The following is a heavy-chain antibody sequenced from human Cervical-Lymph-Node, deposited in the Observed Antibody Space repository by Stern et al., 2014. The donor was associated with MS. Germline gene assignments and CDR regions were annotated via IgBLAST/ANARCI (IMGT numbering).Heavy chain of an antibody. CDR1: GGTFRHLA. CDR3: ARDKEAHYFDS. Sequence: VQLVEPGAEERNPGSPGKVSCKASGGTFRHLAITWLRQVPGQGLEWMGGIIPMFGAANYAQKFQGTVTITADESTNTVYMELSSLRSEDAALYYCARDKEAHYFDSWGQGTLVTVSS. J-gene: IGHJ4*02. V-gene: IGHV1-69*01. CDR2: IIPMFGAA.